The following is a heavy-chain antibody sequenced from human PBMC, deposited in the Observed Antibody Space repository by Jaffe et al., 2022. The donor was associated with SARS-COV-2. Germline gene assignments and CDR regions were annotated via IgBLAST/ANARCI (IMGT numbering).Heavy chain of an antibody. CDR2: IYWDDDK. D-gene: IGHD4-17*01. J-gene: IGHJ4*02. V-gene: IGHV2-5*02. Sequence: QITLKESGPTLVKPTQTLTLTCTFSGFSLSTSGVGVGWIRQPPGKALEWLALIYWDDDKRYSPSLKSRLTITKDTSKNQVVLTMTNMDPVDTATYYCAQIYGDYSQYRRADFDYWGQGTLVTVSS. CDR3: AQIYGDYSQYRRADFDY. CDR1: GFSLSTSGVG.